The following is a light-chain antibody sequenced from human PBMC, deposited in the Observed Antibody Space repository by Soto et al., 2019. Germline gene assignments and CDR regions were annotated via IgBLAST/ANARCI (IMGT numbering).Light chain of an antibody. J-gene: IGLJ2*01. Sequence: QSVLTQPPSASGTPGQRGTISCSGSSSNIGSNYVYWYQQLPGTAPKLLIYSNNQRPSGVPDRFSGSKSGTSASLAISGLRSEDEADYYCGAWDDSLSGPAFGGGTKLTVL. CDR2: SNN. CDR1: SSNIGSNY. CDR3: GAWDDSLSGPA. V-gene: IGLV1-47*02.